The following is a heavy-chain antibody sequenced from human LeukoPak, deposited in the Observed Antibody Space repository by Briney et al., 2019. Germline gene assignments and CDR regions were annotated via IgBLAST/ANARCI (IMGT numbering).Heavy chain of an antibody. CDR1: GFTVSSYY. V-gene: IGHV3-53*01. D-gene: IGHD1-1*01. J-gene: IGHJ3*02. Sequence: GGSLRLSCVASGFTVSSYYVSWVRQAPGKGPEGVSVIYSGGTTYYADSVEGRFTVSRDNSKNTLYLEMKSLRADDTAVYYCARMPTGTTVSSAFDIWGQGTMVTVSS. CDR3: ARMPTGTTVSSAFDI. CDR2: IYSGGTT.